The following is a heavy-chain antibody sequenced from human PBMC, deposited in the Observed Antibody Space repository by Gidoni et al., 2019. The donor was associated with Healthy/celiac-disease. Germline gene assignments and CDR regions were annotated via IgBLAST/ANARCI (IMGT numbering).Heavy chain of an antibody. J-gene: IGHJ4*02. CDR3: AKEGLVAVAGDY. CDR1: GFTFSSYG. D-gene: IGHD6-19*01. CDR2: ISYDGSNK. Sequence: QVQLVESGGGVVQPGRSLRLSCAASGFTFSSYGMHWVRQAPGKGLEWVAVISYDGSNKYYADSVKGRFTISRDNSKNTLYLQMNSLRAEDTAVYYCAKEGLVAVAGDYWGQGTLVTVSS. V-gene: IGHV3-30*18.